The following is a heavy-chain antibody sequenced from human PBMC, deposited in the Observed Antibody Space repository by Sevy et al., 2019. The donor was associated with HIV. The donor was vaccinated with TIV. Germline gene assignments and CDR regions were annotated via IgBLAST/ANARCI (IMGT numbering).Heavy chain of an antibody. Sequence: GSVQVSCKASGYTFTGNYIHWIRPAPGQGREWMGWINPNRGGTNYAQKFQGRVTMTRDTSINTAYMELSRLTYDDTAVYYCARSAYSGSFCDYWGQGALVTVSS. D-gene: IGHD1-26*01. J-gene: IGHJ4*02. CDR2: INPNRGGT. CDR1: GYTFTGNY. V-gene: IGHV1-2*02. CDR3: ARSAYSGSFCDY.